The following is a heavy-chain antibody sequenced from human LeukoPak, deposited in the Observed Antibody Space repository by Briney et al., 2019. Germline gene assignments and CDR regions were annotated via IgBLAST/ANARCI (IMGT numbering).Heavy chain of an antibody. J-gene: IGHJ4*02. V-gene: IGHV3-7*01. CDR1: GFTFSSYW. CDR2: IKQDGSEK. CDR3: ARVLRFLEWLLFDY. D-gene: IGHD3-3*01. Sequence: HPGGSLRLSCAASGFTFSSYWMSWVRQAPGQGLEWVANIKQDGSEKYYVDSVKGRFTISRDNAKNSLYLQMNSLRAEDTAVYYCARVLRFLEWLLFDYWGQGTLVTVSS.